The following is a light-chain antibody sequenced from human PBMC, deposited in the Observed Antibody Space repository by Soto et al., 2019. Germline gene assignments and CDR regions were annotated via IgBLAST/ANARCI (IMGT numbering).Light chain of an antibody. CDR1: QSVSSN. Sequence: EIVMTQSPATLSVSPGERATLSCRASQSVSSNLAWYQQKPGQAPRLLIYGASTRATGIPAWFSGSGSGTEFTLTISSLQSEDFAVYYCQQYNNWPPMYTFGQGTKVDSK. CDR3: QQYNNWPPMYT. V-gene: IGKV3-15*01. CDR2: GAS. J-gene: IGKJ2*01.